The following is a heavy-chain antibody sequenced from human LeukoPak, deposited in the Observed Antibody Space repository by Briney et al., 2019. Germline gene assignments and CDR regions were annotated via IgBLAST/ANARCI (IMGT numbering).Heavy chain of an antibody. Sequence: PGGSLRLSCAASGFVVSEHTLHWVRQTPGKGLDWVAVISYDGSEKYYADSVKGRFTISRDSSHTTLYLQMTSLKIDDTATYYCAKDAYGDFSAPFDSWGQGALVIVSS. CDR2: ISYDGSEK. CDR1: GFVVSEHT. D-gene: IGHD4-17*01. J-gene: IGHJ4*02. CDR3: AKDAYGDFSAPFDS. V-gene: IGHV3-30*04.